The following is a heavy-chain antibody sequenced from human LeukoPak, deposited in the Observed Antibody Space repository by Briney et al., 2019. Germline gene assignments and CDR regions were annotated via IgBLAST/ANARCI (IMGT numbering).Heavy chain of an antibody. CDR3: AGAYSAYDPFDY. V-gene: IGHV3-21*01. Sequence: PGGSLRLSCAASGFTFSSYSMNWVRQAPGKGLEWVSSISSSSSYIYHADSLKGRFTISRDNAKNTVHLQMNSLRVEDTAIYFCAGAYSAYDPFDYWGQGILVTVSS. CDR2: ISSSSSYI. J-gene: IGHJ4*02. D-gene: IGHD5-12*01. CDR1: GFTFSSYS.